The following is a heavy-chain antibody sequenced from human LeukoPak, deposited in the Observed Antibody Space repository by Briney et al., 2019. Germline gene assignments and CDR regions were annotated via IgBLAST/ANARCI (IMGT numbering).Heavy chain of an antibody. CDR1: GFTFSSYG. CDR2: IQSDGSDQ. Sequence: GGSLRLSCAASGFTFSSYGMHWVRQAPGKGLEWVAFIQSDGSDQYYADSVKGRFTISRDNSKNTLYLQMNSLRAEDTAVYYCAKDLSYSGSYYNRGLGHQFDYWGQGTLVTVSS. J-gene: IGHJ4*02. CDR3: AKDLSYSGSYYNRGLGHQFDY. D-gene: IGHD3-10*01. V-gene: IGHV3-30*02.